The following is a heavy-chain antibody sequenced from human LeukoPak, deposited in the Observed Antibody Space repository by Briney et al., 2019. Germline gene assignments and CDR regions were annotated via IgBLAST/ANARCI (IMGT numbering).Heavy chain of an antibody. CDR3: AREAGGKLGY. Sequence: SETLSLTCNVSGFSIRDGNYWGWIRQPPGKGLEWIGSLHQSGTTYYNPSLKSRVTISVDTSKNQFSLKLSSVTTADTAVYYCAREAGGKLGYWGQGTLVTVSS. D-gene: IGHD3-16*01. CDR1: GFSIRDGNY. CDR2: LHQSGTT. J-gene: IGHJ4*02. V-gene: IGHV4-38-2*02.